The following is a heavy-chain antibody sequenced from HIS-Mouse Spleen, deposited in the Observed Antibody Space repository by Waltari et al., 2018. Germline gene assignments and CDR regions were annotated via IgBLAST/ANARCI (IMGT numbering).Heavy chain of an antibody. CDR1: GYTFTSYD. J-gene: IGHJ2*01. V-gene: IGHV1-8*01. D-gene: IGHD3-10*01. CDR3: ATKGDPGWYFDL. Sequence: QVQLVQSGAEVKKPGASVKVSCKASGYTFTSYDINWVRQATGQGLGWMGWITPTRGNKGYAQKFQGRVTMTRNPSISTAYMELSSLRSEDTAVYYCATKGDPGWYFDLWGRGTLVTVSS. CDR2: ITPTRGNK.